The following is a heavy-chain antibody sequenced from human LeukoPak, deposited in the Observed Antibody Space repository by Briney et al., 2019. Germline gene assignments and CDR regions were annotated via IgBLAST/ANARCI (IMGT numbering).Heavy chain of an antibody. CDR1: GLTFSSYA. CDR2: ISYDGSHK. Sequence: GGSLRLSCAASGLTFSSYAMHWVRQAPGKGLEWVAVISYDGSHKYYADSVKGRFTISRDNSKNTVYLQMNSLRAEDTALYYCAILSIAAASSHPLFDYWGQGTLVTVSS. D-gene: IGHD6-13*01. CDR3: AILSIAAASSHPLFDY. V-gene: IGHV3-30*04. J-gene: IGHJ4*02.